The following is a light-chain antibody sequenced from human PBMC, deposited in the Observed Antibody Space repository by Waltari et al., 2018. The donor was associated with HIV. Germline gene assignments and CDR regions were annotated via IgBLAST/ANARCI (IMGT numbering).Light chain of an antibody. Sequence: EIVLTQSPATLSLSRGERATLSCRASQSVSAYLAWYQQKPGQPPRLLIYDSSYRATGIPARISGSGSGTDFTLTINSLEPEDFAVYYCQQRRNWPLTFGGGTKVEIK. J-gene: IGKJ4*01. CDR3: QQRRNWPLT. CDR1: QSVSAY. CDR2: DSS. V-gene: IGKV3-11*01.